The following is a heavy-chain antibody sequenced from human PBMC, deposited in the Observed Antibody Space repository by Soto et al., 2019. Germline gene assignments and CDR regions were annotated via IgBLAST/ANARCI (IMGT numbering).Heavy chain of an antibody. V-gene: IGHV1-69*01. CDR1: GGTFSSYA. CDR2: IIPIFGTA. D-gene: IGHD3-22*01. J-gene: IGHJ4*02. Sequence: QVQLVQSGAEVKKPGSSVKVSCKASGGTFSSYAISWVRQAPGQGLEWMGGIIPIFGTAHDAQKFQGRVTITADESTSTAYMERSSLRSEDTAVYYCARSFHSSGYYYPPDYWGQGTLVTVSS. CDR3: ARSFHSSGYYYPPDY.